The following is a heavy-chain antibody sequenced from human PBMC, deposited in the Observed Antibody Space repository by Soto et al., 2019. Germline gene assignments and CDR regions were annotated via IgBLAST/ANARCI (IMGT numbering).Heavy chain of an antibody. J-gene: IGHJ4*02. CDR2: ISGSGGST. Sequence: GESLRLSCAASGFTFSSYAMSWVHQAPGKGLEWVSAISGSGGSTYYADSVKGRFTISRDNSKNTLYLQMNSLRAEDTAVYYCAKDLYGDYVFDYWGQGTLVTVSS. CDR1: GFTFSSYA. CDR3: AKDLYGDYVFDY. D-gene: IGHD4-17*01. V-gene: IGHV3-23*01.